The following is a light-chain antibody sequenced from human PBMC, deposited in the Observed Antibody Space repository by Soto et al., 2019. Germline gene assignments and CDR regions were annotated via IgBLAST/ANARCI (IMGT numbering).Light chain of an antibody. Sequence: QSVLTQPPSVSGAPGQRVTISCTGSSSNIGAGYDVHWYQQVPGTAPKVVIYGNSNRPSGVPDRISGSKSGTSASLAITGLQAEDEADYYCQSYDSSLSGVVFGGGTKLTVL. J-gene: IGLJ2*01. CDR3: QSYDSSLSGVV. CDR2: GNS. V-gene: IGLV1-40*01. CDR1: SSNIGAGYD.